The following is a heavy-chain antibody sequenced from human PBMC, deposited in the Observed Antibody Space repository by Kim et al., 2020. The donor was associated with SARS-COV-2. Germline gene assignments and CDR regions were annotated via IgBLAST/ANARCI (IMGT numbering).Heavy chain of an antibody. CDR2: MNPNSGNT. V-gene: IGHV1-8*01. Sequence: ASVKVSCKASGYTFTSYDINWVRQATGQGLEWMGWMNPNSGNTGYAQKFQGRVTMTRNTSISTAYMELSSLRSEDTAVYYCARGIAAAETWYYYYYYGMDVWGQGTTVTVSS. D-gene: IGHD6-13*01. J-gene: IGHJ6*02. CDR1: GYTFTSYD. CDR3: ARGIAAAETWYYYYYYGMDV.